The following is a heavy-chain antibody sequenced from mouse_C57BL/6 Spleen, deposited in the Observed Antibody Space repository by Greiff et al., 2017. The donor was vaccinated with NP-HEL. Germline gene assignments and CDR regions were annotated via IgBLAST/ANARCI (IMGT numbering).Heavy chain of an antibody. CDR2: IWRGGST. CDR1: GFSLTSYG. CDR3: AKVSYYGSSHYYAMDY. V-gene: IGHV2-5*01. J-gene: IGHJ4*01. Sequence: VQLQQSGPGLVQPSQSLSITCTVSGFSLTSYGVHWVRQSPGKGLEWLGVIWRGGSTDYNAAFMSRLSITKDNSKSQVFFKMNSLQADDTAIYYCAKVSYYGSSHYYAMDYWGQGTSVTVSS. D-gene: IGHD1-1*01.